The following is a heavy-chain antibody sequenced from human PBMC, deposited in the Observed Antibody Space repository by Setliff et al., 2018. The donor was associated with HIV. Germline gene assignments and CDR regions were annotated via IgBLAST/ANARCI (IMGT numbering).Heavy chain of an antibody. CDR3: ARENYDILTGYYDY. J-gene: IGHJ4*02. D-gene: IGHD3-9*01. Sequence: LRLSCAASGFTFNTYAMSWVRQAPGKGLEWVSVISGSGASTFYADSVKGRFTISRDNSKNTLYLQMNSLRAEDTAVYYCARENYDILTGYYDYWGQGALVTVSS. CDR2: ISGSGAST. V-gene: IGHV3-23*01. CDR1: GFTFNTYA.